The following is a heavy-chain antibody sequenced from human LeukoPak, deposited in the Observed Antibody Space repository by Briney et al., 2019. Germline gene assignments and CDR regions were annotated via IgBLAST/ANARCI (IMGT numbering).Heavy chain of an antibody. CDR1: GYTFTGYY. D-gene: IGHD6-19*01. V-gene: IGHV1-2*02. CDR2: INTNSGDT. J-gene: IGHJ2*01. CDR3: ARDSCGGGGCHYWYFDL. Sequence: ASVKVSCKSSGYTFTGYYMTWVRQAPGQGLEWVGWINTNSGDTKFAQKFQGRVTMTRDTSINTASMELSSLKPDDTAVYYCARDSCGGGGCHYWYFDLWGRGTLVTVSS.